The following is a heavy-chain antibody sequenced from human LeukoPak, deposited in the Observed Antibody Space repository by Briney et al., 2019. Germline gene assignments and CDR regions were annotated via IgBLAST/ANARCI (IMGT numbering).Heavy chain of an antibody. Sequence: ASVKVSCKASGYTFTSYDINWVRQATGRGLEWMGWMNPNSGNTGYAQKFQGRVTMTEDTSTDTAYMELSSLRSEDTAVYYCATLAVLQLHNWFDPWGQGTLVTVSS. J-gene: IGHJ5*02. D-gene: IGHD1-26*01. CDR2: MNPNSGNT. V-gene: IGHV1-8*02. CDR3: ATLAVLQLHNWFDP. CDR1: GYTFTSYD.